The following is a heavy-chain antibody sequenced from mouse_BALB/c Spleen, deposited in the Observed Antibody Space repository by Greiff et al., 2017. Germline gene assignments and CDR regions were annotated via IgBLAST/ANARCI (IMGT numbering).Heavy chain of an antibody. CDR3: ARARDGYSIFDY. CDR1: GFTFSSYA. Sequence: EVMLVESGGGLVKPGGSLKLSCAASGFTFSSYAMSWVRQTPEKRLEWVASISSGGSTYYPDSVKGRFTISRDNARNILYLQMSSLRSEDTAMYYCARARDGYSIFDYWGQGTTLTVSS. J-gene: IGHJ2*01. V-gene: IGHV5-6-5*01. D-gene: IGHD2-3*01. CDR2: ISSGGST.